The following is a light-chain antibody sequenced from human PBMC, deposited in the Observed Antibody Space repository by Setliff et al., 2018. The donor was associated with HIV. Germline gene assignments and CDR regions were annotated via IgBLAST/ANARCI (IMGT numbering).Light chain of an antibody. CDR2: NVS. V-gene: IGLV2-14*03. CDR3: SSYTSSSTYVA. CDR1: SSDIGGYKF. J-gene: IGLJ2*01. Sequence: QSALTKPASVSGSPGQSITISCTGTSSDIGGYKFVSWYQQHPGKAPKLIIYNVSSRPSGVSNRFSGSKSGNTASLTISGLQAEDEADYYCSSYTSSSTYVAFGGGTKSPS.